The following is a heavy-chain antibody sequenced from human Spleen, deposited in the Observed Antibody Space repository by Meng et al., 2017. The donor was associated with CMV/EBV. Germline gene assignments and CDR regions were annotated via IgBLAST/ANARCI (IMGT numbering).Heavy chain of an antibody. D-gene: IGHD3-3*01. V-gene: IGHV3-15*01. CDR1: W. Sequence: WMGWGRTDTGKGLEWVGRIKSKTEGGKTDNAAHVKGRFTISRDDSKNTLYLQMNRLKTEETAVYYSTTRVNYDFWSGYYPRGGTPVHWGQGTLVTVSS. J-gene: IGHJ4*02. CDR2: IKSKTEGGKT. CDR3: TTRVNYDFWSGYYPRGGTPVH.